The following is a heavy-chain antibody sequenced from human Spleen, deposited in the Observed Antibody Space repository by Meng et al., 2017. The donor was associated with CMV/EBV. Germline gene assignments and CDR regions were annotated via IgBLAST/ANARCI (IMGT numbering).Heavy chain of an antibody. D-gene: IGHD2-2*02. CDR3: ARGGPRIVVVPAAIPDY. CDR2: INPNSGGT. J-gene: IGHJ4*02. CDR1: GYTFTGHY. V-gene: IGHV1-2*02. Sequence: ASVKVSCKASGYTFTGHYMHWVRQAPGQGLEWMGWINPNSGGTNYAQKVQGRVTMTRDTSISTAYMELSRLRSDDTAVYYCARGGPRIVVVPAAIPDYWGQGTLVTVSS.